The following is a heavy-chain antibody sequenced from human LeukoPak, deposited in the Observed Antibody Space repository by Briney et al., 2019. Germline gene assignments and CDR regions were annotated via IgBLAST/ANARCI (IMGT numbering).Heavy chain of an antibody. D-gene: IGHD3-10*01. Sequence: SETLSLTCAVYGGSFNDYYWGWIRQPPGQGLEWIGSIYYSGNTYYNPSLKSPVTISIDTSKNQFSLRLNSVTAADTAVYYCAKSNGYGLVDIWGQGTMVTVSS. J-gene: IGHJ3*02. CDR3: AKSNGYGLVDI. V-gene: IGHV4-34*01. CDR2: IYYSGNT. CDR1: GGSFNDYY.